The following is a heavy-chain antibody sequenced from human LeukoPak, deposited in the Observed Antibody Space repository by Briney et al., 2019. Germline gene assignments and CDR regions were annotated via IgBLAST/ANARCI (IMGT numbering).Heavy chain of an antibody. J-gene: IGHJ6*02. CDR3: AREVVYCSGGSCYYYGMDV. V-gene: IGHV3-11*06. D-gene: IGHD2-15*01. Sequence: PGGSLRLSCAASGFTFSDYYMSWIRQAPGKGLEWVSYISSSTSYTNYADSVKGRFTISRDNAKNSLYLQMNSLRAEATAVYYCAREVVYCSGGSCYYYGMDVWGQGTTVTVSS. CDR1: GFTFSDYY. CDR2: ISSSTSYT.